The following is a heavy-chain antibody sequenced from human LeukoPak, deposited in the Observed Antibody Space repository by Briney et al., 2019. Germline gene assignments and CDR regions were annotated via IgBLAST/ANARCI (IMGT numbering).Heavy chain of an antibody. V-gene: IGHV4-4*07. CDR2: VYTSGNA. CDR1: GGSISSYY. Sequence: PSETLSLTCSDSGGSISSYYWSWVRQSAGKGLEWIGRVYTSGNANYNPSLKSRVTMSVGTSNNHFSLTLRSVTAADAAVYYCTRAEYCSGDCYRDYWGQGTPVIVSS. D-gene: IGHD2-21*01. J-gene: IGHJ4*02. CDR3: TRAEYCSGDCYRDY.